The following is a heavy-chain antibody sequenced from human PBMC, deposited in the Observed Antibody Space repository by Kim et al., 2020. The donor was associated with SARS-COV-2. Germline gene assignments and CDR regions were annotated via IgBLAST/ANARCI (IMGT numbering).Heavy chain of an antibody. Sequence: SETLSLTCTVSGGSVSSGSYYWSWIRQPPGKGLEWIGYIYYSGSTNYNPSLESRVTISVDTSKNQFSLKLSSVTAADTAVYYCARTGVDGDYPIDYWGQGTLVTVSS. CDR2: IYYSGST. CDR3: ARTGVDGDYPIDY. D-gene: IGHD4-17*01. CDR1: GGSVSSGSYY. V-gene: IGHV4-61*01. J-gene: IGHJ4*02.